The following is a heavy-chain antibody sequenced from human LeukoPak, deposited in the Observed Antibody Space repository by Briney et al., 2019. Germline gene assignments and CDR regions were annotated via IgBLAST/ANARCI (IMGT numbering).Heavy chain of an antibody. J-gene: IGHJ4*02. Sequence: GGSLRLSCAASGFAFSSQAMGWVRQAPGKGLEWVSVISDSGDTTYYADSVKGRFTISRDNSKNTPYLQMNSLRAEDTALYYCAKDARRSSGWYFFDHWGQGTLVTVSS. CDR3: AKDARRSSGWYFFDH. CDR2: ISDSGDTT. CDR1: GFAFSSQA. D-gene: IGHD6-19*01. V-gene: IGHV3-23*01.